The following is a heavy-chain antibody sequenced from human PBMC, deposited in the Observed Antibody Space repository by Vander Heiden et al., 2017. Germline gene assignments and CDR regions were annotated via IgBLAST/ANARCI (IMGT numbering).Heavy chain of an antibody. CDR2: VDTAGDT. CDR1: GFSFSNYD. V-gene: IGHV3-13*01. Sequence: EVQLVESGGGLVQPGGSLSLSCAASGFSFSNYDMHWVRQVTGKGLEWVSAVDTAGDTFYPASGKGRFTISRENATNSLYLQMNGLGAGDTAVYYCARVRWGSYESWGQGTLVTVSS. J-gene: IGHJ5*02. D-gene: IGHD7-27*01. CDR3: ARVRWGSYES.